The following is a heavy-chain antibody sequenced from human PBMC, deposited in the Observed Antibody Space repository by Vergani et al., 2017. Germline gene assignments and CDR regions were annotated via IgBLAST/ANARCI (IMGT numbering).Heavy chain of an antibody. Sequence: QVQLQESGPGLVKPSQTLSITCTVSGGSISSGSYYWSWIRQPAGKGLEWIGRIYTSGSNNYNPSLKSRVTISVDTSKNKFSLKLSSVTAADPAVYYCAREVRFLDDFDYWGQGTLVTVSS. J-gene: IGHJ4*02. CDR1: GGSISSGSYY. CDR2: IYTSGSN. D-gene: IGHD3-3*01. CDR3: AREVRFLDDFDY. V-gene: IGHV4-61*02.